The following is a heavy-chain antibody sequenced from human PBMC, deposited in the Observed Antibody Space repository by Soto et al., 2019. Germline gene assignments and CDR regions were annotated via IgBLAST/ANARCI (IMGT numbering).Heavy chain of an antibody. CDR3: ARRGSSGTPVDY. CDR2: IYYNGST. D-gene: IGHD1-26*01. J-gene: IGHJ4*02. V-gene: IGHV4-38-2*01. Sequence: SETLSLTCGVSGYSISYGYYWGWIRQPPGKGLEWIGNIYYNGSTNYNPSLKSRVTMSVGKSKNHFSLKLTSVTAADTAVYYCARRGSSGTPVDYRGQGILVTVSS. CDR1: GYSISYGYY.